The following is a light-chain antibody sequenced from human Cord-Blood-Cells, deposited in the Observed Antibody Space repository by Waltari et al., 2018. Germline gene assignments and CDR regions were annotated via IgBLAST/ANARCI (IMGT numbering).Light chain of an antibody. V-gene: IGLV2-14*01. CDR2: DVS. Sequence: QSALTQPASVSGSPGQPITISCPGTSSDVGGYNYVSWYQQHPGKAPKLMIYDVSKRPSGVSNRFSGSKSGNTASLTISGLQAEDEADYYCSSYTSSSTWVFGGGTKLTVL. CDR3: SSYTSSSTWV. J-gene: IGLJ3*02. CDR1: SSDVGGYNY.